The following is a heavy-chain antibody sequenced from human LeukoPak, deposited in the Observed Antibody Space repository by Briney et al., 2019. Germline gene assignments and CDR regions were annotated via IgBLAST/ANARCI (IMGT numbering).Heavy chain of an antibody. D-gene: IGHD2-2*01. J-gene: IGHJ4*02. V-gene: IGHV1-69*13. CDR1: GGTFSSYA. Sequence: ASVKVSCKASGGTFSSYAISWVRQAPGQGLEWMGGIIPIFGTANYAQKFQGRVTITADESTSTAYMELNSLRSEDTAVYYCARQGVPAAFDYWGQGTLVTVSS. CDR2: IIPIFGTA. CDR3: ARQGVPAAFDY.